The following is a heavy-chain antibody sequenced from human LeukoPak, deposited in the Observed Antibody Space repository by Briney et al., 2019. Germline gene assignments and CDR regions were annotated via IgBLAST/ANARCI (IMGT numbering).Heavy chain of an antibody. J-gene: IGHJ4*02. CDR3: ARGSDYYDSSGYYDY. CDR2: IKYDGRET. D-gene: IGHD3-22*01. CDR1: GFTFSNYW. Sequence: TGGSLRLSCAATGFTFSNYWMSWFRQAPGKGLEWVANIKYDGRETQYVDSVKGRFTISRDNAKNSLFLQMNSLRAEDTAVYYCARGSDYYDSSGYYDYWGQGTLVTVSS. V-gene: IGHV3-7*01.